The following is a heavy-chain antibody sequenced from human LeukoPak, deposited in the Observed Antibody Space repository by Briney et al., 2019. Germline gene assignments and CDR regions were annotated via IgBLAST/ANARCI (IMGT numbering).Heavy chain of an antibody. Sequence: PGGSLRLSCAASGFTFSSYAMSWVRQAPGKGLEWVTAISGSGGSTYYADSVKGQFTTSRDNSKNTLYLQMNSLRAEDTAVYYCARQRRWGANYYYYYMDVWGKGTTVTISS. D-gene: IGHD1-26*01. J-gene: IGHJ6*03. CDR1: GFTFSSYA. CDR2: ISGSGGST. CDR3: ARQRRWGANYYYYYMDV. V-gene: IGHV3-23*01.